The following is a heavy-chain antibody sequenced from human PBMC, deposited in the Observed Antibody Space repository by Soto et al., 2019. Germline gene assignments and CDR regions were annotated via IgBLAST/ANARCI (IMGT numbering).Heavy chain of an antibody. CDR2: IKRDGTEK. V-gene: IGHV3-7*01. D-gene: IGHD3-3*01. Sequence: GGSLRLSCAASGFSFSLHWMTWVRQAPGKGLEWVANIKRDGTEKYYVDSVKGRFTISRDNAKKSLFLQMNSLRAEDTAVYYCASPFWSGAPNWGQGTLVTVSS. CDR3: ASPFWSGAPN. J-gene: IGHJ4*02. CDR1: GFSFSLHW.